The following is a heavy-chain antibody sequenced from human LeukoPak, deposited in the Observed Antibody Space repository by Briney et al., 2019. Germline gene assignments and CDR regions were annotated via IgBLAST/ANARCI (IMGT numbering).Heavy chain of an antibody. Sequence: GRSLRLSYAASGFPFSTFGMHWVRQAPGKGLEWVAAIAYDGSVKYYPDSLKGRLTISRDNSRNTLYLQMNSLRAEDTAVYYCAKDRTVVGATRFDYWGLGTLVTVSS. CDR3: AKDRTVVGATRFDY. J-gene: IGHJ4*02. D-gene: IGHD1-26*01. CDR2: IAYDGSVK. V-gene: IGHV3-30*18. CDR1: GFPFSTFG.